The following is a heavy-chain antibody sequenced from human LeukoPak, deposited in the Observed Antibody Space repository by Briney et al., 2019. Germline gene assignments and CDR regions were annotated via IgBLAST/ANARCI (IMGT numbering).Heavy chain of an antibody. CDR1: GYTFTGYY. CDR2: INPNSGGT. V-gene: IGHV1-2*06. J-gene: IGHJ4*02. CDR3: ARGSKSSGSYYFDY. Sequence: ASVKVSCKASGYTFTGYYMHWVRQAPGQGLEWMGRINPNSGGTNYAQKFQGRVTMTRDTSISTAYMELSRLRSEDTAVYYCARGSKSSGSYYFDYWGQGTLVTVSS. D-gene: IGHD3-22*01.